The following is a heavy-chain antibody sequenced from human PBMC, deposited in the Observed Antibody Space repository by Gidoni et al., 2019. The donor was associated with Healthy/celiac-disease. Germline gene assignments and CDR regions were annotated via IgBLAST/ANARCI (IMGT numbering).Heavy chain of an antibody. CDR3: ARGRSGGDKDV. Sequence: QVQLVQSGAEVKKPGSSVKVSCKAYGGTFSSYAISWVRQAPGQGLEWLGRIIPILGIANYAQKFQGRVTITADKSTSTAYMELSSLRSEDTAVYYCARGRSGGDKDVWGQGTTVTVSS. CDR2: IIPILGIA. V-gene: IGHV1-69*09. CDR1: GGTFSSYA. J-gene: IGHJ6*02.